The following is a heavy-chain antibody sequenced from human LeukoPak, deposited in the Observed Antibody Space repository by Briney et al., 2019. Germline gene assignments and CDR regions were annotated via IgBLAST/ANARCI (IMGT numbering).Heavy chain of an antibody. D-gene: IGHD5-18*01. CDR1: GGSISSYY. V-gene: IGHV4-4*07. J-gene: IGHJ6*03. Sequence: SETLSLTCTVSGGSISSYYWSWIRQPAGKGLEWIGRIFTSGTTNDNPSPKSRVTMSVDTSKNQLSLKLSSVTAADTAVYYCARDLGGYSYGSYFYYMDVWGKGTTVTVSS. CDR2: IFTSGTT. CDR3: ARDLGGYSYGSYFYYMDV.